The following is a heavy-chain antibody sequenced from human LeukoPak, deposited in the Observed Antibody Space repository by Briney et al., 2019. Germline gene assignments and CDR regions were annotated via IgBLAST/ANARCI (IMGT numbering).Heavy chain of an antibody. CDR1: GPSISSSSYY. Sequence: SETLSLTCTVSGPSISSSSYYWGWIREPPGKGLEWIGRIYYSGSTYYNPSLKSRVTISVDTSKNQFSLKLSSVTAADTAVYCCARAYQLLSQFDYWGQGTLVTVSS. J-gene: IGHJ4*02. CDR3: ARAYQLLSQFDY. V-gene: IGHV4-39*01. D-gene: IGHD2-2*01. CDR2: IYYSGST.